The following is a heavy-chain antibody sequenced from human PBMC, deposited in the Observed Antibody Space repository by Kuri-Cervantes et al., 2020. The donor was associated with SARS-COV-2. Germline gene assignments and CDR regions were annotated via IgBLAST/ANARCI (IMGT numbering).Heavy chain of an antibody. Sequence: GSLRLSCAVYGGSFSGYYWSWIRQPPGKGLEWIGEINHSGSTYYNPSFKSRVTISVDTSKNQFSLKLSSVTAADTAVYYCATQGIVVVPAAIGHMDVWGKGTTVTVSS. CDR3: ATQGIVVVPAAIGHMDV. CDR1: GGSFSGYY. J-gene: IGHJ6*03. D-gene: IGHD2-2*01. CDR2: INHSGST. V-gene: IGHV4-34*01.